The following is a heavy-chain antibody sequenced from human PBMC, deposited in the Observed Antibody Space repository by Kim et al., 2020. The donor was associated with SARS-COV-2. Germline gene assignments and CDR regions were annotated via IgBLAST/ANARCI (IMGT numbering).Heavy chain of an antibody. CDR3: ARVRFGWLLGTLGY. D-gene: IGHD3-10*01. Sequence: GYTFTSYDINWVRQATGQGLEWMGWMNPNSGNTGYAQKFQGRVTMTRNTSISTAYMELSSLRSEDTAVYYCARVRFGWLLGTLGYWGQGTLAT. CDR1: GYTFTSYD. V-gene: IGHV1-8*01. J-gene: IGHJ4*02. CDR2: MNPNSGNT.